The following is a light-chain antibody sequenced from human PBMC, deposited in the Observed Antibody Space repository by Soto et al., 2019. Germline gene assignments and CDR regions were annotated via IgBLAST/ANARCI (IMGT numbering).Light chain of an antibody. CDR2: LNSEGRH. Sequence: QPVLTQSPSASASLGASVKLTCTLTSGHNDYANAWHQQQPEKGPRYLMRLNSEGRHNKGDGVPDRFSGSSSGAERSLIISGLRSEEEADYYCQTWDAGILVFGAGTKVTV. CDR3: QTWDAGILV. J-gene: IGLJ1*01. CDR1: SGHNDYA. V-gene: IGLV4-69*02.